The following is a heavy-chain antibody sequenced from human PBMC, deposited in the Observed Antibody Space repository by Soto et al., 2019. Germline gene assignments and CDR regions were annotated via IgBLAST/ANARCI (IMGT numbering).Heavy chain of an antibody. CDR3: ERGYNYADY. D-gene: IGHD1-1*01. V-gene: IGHV3-33*01. CDR2: IWYDGSNE. J-gene: IGHJ4*02. Sequence: GGSLRLSCAASGFTFSTYGMHCVRQAPGKGLEWVAVIWYDGSNEYYADSVRGRFTISRDTHKNTLFLQMNSLTAEDTAVYYCERGYNYADYWGQGTQVTVSS. CDR1: GFTFSTYG.